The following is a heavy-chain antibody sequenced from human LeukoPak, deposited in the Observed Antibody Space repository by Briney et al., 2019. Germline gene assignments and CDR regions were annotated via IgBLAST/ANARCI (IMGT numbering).Heavy chain of an antibody. Sequence: SETLSLTCTVSGGSISSSSYYWGWIRQPPGKGLEWIGSIYYSGSTYCNPSLKSRVTISVDTSKNQFSLKLSSVTAADTAVYYCARHYYDSSGYYRPYWGQGTLVTVSS. J-gene: IGHJ4*02. CDR3: ARHYYDSSGYYRPY. D-gene: IGHD3-22*01. V-gene: IGHV4-39*01. CDR2: IYYSGST. CDR1: GGSISSSSYY.